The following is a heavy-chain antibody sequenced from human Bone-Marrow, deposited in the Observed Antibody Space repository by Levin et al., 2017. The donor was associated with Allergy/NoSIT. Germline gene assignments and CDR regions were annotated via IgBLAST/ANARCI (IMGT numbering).Heavy chain of an antibody. J-gene: IGHJ4*02. CDR1: GFTFSSYA. D-gene: IGHD3-22*01. CDR2: ISGSGGST. V-gene: IGHV3-23*01. CDR3: ARCLYYYDSSPSVFDY. Sequence: GGSLRLSCAASGFTFSSYAMSWVRQAPGKGLEWVSAISGSGGSTYYADSVKGRFTISRDNSKNTLYLQMNSLRAEDTAVYYCARCLYYYDSSPSVFDYWGQGTLVTVSS.